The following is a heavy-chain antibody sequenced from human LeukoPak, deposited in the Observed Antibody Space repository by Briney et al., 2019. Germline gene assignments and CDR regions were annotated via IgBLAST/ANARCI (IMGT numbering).Heavy chain of an antibody. D-gene: IGHD3-3*01. Sequence: PGGSLRLSCAASGFTFSSYGMHWVRQAPGKGLEWVAVISYDGSNKYYADSVKGRFTISRDNSKKTLYLQMNSMRAEDTAVYYCAKDPFGVRSYYYYYYGMAVWGQGNTVTVSS. CDR1: GFTFSSYG. CDR2: ISYDGSNK. CDR3: AKDPFGVRSYYYYYYGMAV. J-gene: IGHJ6*02. V-gene: IGHV3-30*18.